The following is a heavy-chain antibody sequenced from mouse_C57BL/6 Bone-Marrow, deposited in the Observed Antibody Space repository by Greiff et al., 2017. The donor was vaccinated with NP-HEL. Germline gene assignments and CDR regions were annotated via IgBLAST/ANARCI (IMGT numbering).Heavy chain of an antibody. CDR3: TVITTVVAEDWYFDV. CDR2: IYPGNSDT. D-gene: IGHD1-1*01. Sequence: VQLQQSGTVLARPGASVKMSCKTSGYTFTSYWMHWVKQRPGQGLEWIGAIYPGNSDTSYNQKFKGKAKLTAVTSASTAYMELSSLTNEDSAVYYCTVITTVVAEDWYFDVWGTGTTVTVSS. V-gene: IGHV1-5*01. J-gene: IGHJ1*03. CDR1: GYTFTSYW.